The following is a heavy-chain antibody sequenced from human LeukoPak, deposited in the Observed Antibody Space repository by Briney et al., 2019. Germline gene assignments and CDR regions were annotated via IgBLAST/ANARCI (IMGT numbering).Heavy chain of an antibody. J-gene: IGHJ6*04. D-gene: IGHD3-10*01. Sequence: GGSLRLSCAASGFTFSSHSMNWVRQAPGKGLEWVSYIISSSSTIYYADSVKGRFTISRDNAKNSLYLQMNSLRADDTAVYYCARAVGHGSGSPRMGVWGNGTTVTVSS. CDR3: ARAVGHGSGSPRMGV. CDR1: GFTFSSHS. CDR2: IISSSSTI. V-gene: IGHV3-48*01.